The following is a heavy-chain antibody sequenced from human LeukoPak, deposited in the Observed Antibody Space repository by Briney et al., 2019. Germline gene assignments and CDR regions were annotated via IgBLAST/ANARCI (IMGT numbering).Heavy chain of an antibody. Sequence: PGGSLRLSCAASGFTFSSYWMSWVRQAPGKGLEWVANIKQDGSEKYYVDSVKGRFTISRDNAKNSLYLQMNSLRAEDTAVYYCAREPTMVRGVIINIYYYYGMDVWGQGTMVTVPS. CDR3: AREPTMVRGVIINIYYYYGMDV. V-gene: IGHV3-7*03. J-gene: IGHJ6*02. D-gene: IGHD3-10*01. CDR2: IKQDGSEK. CDR1: GFTFSSYW.